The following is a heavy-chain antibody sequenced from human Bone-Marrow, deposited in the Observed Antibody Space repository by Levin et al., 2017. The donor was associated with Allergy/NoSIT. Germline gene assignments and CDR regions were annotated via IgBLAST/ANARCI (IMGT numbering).Heavy chain of an antibody. CDR3: TRVDENFDD. CDR2: ILYSGST. V-gene: IGHV4-39*01. Sequence: SETLSLICTVSGGSIKSSTYYWGWIRQPPGTGLEWIGSILYSGSTFYNPSLKSRVTVSVDTSKNQFSLRLSSLTAADTAVYYCTRVDENFDDWSPGTLVTVSS. J-gene: IGHJ4*02. CDR1: GGSIKSSTYY.